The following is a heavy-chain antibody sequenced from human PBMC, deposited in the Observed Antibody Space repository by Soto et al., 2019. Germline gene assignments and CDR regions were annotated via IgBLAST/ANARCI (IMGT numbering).Heavy chain of an antibody. CDR2: ISGSGGST. D-gene: IGHD3-22*01. Sequence: GGSLRLSCAASGFTFSSYATSWVRQAPGKGLEWVSAISGSGGSTYYADSVKGRFTISRDNSKNTLYLQMNSLRAEDTAVYYCAKLVGYYYDSSGTQHTQFDDWGQGTLVTVSS. CDR1: GFTFSSYA. CDR3: AKLVGYYYDSSGTQHTQFDD. V-gene: IGHV3-23*01. J-gene: IGHJ4*02.